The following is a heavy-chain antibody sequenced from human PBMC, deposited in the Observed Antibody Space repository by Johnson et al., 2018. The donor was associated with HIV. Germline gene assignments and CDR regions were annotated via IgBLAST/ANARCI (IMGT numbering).Heavy chain of an antibody. J-gene: IGHJ3*02. Sequence: QVQLVESGGGVVQPGRSLTLSCAASGFTFNTYGMHWVRQAPGKGLEWVTFIRYDGSNKYYADSVKGRFTISSNNSKNTLYLQMNSLRAGDTAVYYCAKDVCNYWPDAFDIWGQGTMVTVSS. CDR2: IRYDGSNK. V-gene: IGHV3-30*02. D-gene: IGHD2-8*02. CDR1: GFTFNTYG. CDR3: AKDVCNYWPDAFDI.